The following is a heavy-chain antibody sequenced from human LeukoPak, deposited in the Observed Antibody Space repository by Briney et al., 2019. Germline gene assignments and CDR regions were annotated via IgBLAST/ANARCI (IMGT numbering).Heavy chain of an antibody. CDR2: ISYDGSNK. V-gene: IGHV3-30-3*01. D-gene: IGHD5-24*01. CDR1: GFTFSSYA. J-gene: IGHJ4*02. Sequence: PGGSLRLSCAASGFTFSSYAMHWVRQAPGKGLEWVAVISYDGSNKYYADSVKGRFTISRDNSKNTLYLQMNSLRAEDTAVYYCARGGDGYNSWTKFDYWGQGTLVTVSS. CDR3: ARGGDGYNSWTKFDY.